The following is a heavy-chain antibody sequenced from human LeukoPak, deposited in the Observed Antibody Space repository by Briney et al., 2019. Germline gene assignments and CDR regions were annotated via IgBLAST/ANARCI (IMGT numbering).Heavy chain of an antibody. CDR1: GYSFTSYW. Sequence: TGESLKISCKGSGYSFTSYWIGWVRQMPGKGLEWMGVIYPGDSDTRYSPSFQGQVTISADKSISTAYLQWSSLKASDTAMYYCASAMDCYYYGMDVWGQGTTVTVSS. CDR2: IYPGDSDT. J-gene: IGHJ6*02. CDR3: ASAMDCYYYGMDV. V-gene: IGHV5-51*01.